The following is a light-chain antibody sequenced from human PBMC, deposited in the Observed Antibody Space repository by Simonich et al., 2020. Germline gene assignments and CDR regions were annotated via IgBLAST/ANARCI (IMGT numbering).Light chain of an antibody. J-gene: IGLJ2*01. CDR1: SSDVGSYNL. CDR3: CSYAGSSTLV. V-gene: IGLV2-23*01. CDR2: EGS. Sequence: QSALTQPASVSGSPGPSIPISCTGTSSDVGSYNLVSLYQQHPGKAPKLMIYEGSKRPSGVSNRFAGSKSGNTASLTISGLQAEDEADYYCCSYAGSSTLVFGGGTKLTVL.